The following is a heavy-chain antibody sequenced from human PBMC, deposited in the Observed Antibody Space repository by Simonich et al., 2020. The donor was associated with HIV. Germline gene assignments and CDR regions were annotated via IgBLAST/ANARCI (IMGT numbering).Heavy chain of an antibody. D-gene: IGHD7-27*01. V-gene: IGHV1-24*01. CDR3: ATETGNFDY. J-gene: IGHJ4*02. CDR2: FDLGEGET. CDR1: GYTLTELS. Sequence: QVQLVQSGAEVKKPGASVKVSCKVSGYTLTELSMHWVRQAPGKGLEWVGSFDLGEGETRNVQKFQGRVSMTEDPSTDTAYMELSSLRFEDTAVYYCATETGNFDYWGQGTLVTVSS.